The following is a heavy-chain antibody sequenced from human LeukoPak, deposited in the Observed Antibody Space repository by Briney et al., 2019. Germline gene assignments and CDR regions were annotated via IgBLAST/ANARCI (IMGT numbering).Heavy chain of an antibody. CDR1: GFTFSNYW. V-gene: IGHV3-7*01. Sequence: PGGSLRLSCAASGFTFSNYWMTWVGQVPGKGLEWVASIKEDGSDRYNVDSVKGRFTISRDNAKNSLSLQMSSLRAEDTAVYYCASTLTFDNWGLGILVTVSS. CDR2: IKEDGSDR. J-gene: IGHJ3*02. CDR3: ASTLTFDN.